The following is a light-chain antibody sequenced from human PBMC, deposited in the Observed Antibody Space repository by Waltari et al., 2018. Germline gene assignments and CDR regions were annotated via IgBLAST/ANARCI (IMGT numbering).Light chain of an antibody. Sequence: QPASVSGSPGQSITISCTGTSSDVGDYNYVSWYQQHPGKAPKLMIYDVDKRPSGVSYRFSGSKSGNTASLTISGLPAEDEADYYCSSYTSSNTVLFGGGTRLTVL. V-gene: IGLV2-14*03. J-gene: IGLJ2*01. CDR2: DVD. CDR1: SSDVGDYNY. CDR3: SSYTSSNTVL.